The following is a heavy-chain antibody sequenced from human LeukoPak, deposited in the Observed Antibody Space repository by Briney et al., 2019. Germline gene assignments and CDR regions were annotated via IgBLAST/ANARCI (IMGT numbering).Heavy chain of an antibody. CDR2: ISAYNGNT. CDR1: GYTFTSYG. Sequence: ASVKVSCKASGYTFTSYGISWVRQAPGHGLEWMGWISAYNGNTNYAQKLQGRVTMTTDTSTSTAYMELRSLRSDDTDVYYCARDVIWFGELPPSYYYYYGMDVWGQGTTVTVSS. V-gene: IGHV1-18*01. CDR3: ARDVIWFGELPPSYYYYYGMDV. J-gene: IGHJ6*02. D-gene: IGHD3-10*01.